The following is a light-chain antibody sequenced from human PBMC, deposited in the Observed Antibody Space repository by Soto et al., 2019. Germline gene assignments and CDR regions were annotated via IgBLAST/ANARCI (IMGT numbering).Light chain of an antibody. J-gene: IGKJ2*01. Sequence: EIVMTQSPATLSVSPGERATLSCRASQSVSSNLAWYQQKPGQAPRLLIYGASTRAPGIPARFSGSGSGTEFTLTISSLQSEDVAVYYCQQYNNWLRTFGQGTKLEIK. CDR3: QQYNNWLRT. CDR1: QSVSSN. V-gene: IGKV3-15*01. CDR2: GAS.